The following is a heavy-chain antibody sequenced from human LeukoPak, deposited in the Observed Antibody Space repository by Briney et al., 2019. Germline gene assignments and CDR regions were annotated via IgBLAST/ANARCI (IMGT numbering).Heavy chain of an antibody. V-gene: IGHV4-4*02. CDR2: IYHSGST. CDR3: ARDNSYCSSTSCYYKWFDP. D-gene: IGHD2-2*01. CDR1: GGSISSSNW. J-gene: IGHJ5*02. Sequence: SETLSLTCAVSGGSISSSNWWSWVRQPPGKGLEWIGEIYHSGSTNYNPSLKSRVTISVDKSKNQFSLRLSSVTAADTAVYYCARDNSYCSSTSCYYKWFDPWGQGTLVTVSS.